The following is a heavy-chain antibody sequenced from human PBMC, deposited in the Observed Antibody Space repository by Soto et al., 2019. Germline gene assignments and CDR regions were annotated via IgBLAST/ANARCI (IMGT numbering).Heavy chain of an antibody. CDR2: ISAYNGNT. V-gene: IGHV1-18*01. J-gene: IGHJ6*02. CDR1: VYTFTSYG. D-gene: IGHD5-12*01. CDR3: ARDRREMATILYYYYYYGMDV. Sequence: GXSVKVSCNASVYTFTSYGISWVRQAPGQGLEWMGWISAYNGNTNYAQKLQGRVTMTTDTSTSTAYMELRSLRSDDTAVYYCARDRREMATILYYYYYYGMDVWGQGNTVTVSS.